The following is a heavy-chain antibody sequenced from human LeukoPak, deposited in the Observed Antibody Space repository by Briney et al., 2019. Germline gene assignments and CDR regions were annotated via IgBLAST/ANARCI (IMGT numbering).Heavy chain of an antibody. D-gene: IGHD4-11*01. J-gene: IGHJ6*02. Sequence: SETPSLTCAVYGGSFTGYYWSWIRQPPGAGLEWIGEINHSGSTNYNPSLKSRVTISVDTSKNQFSLKLSSMTAADTAVYYCARSQLQLDYYGMDVWGQGTTVTVSS. V-gene: IGHV4-34*01. CDR3: ARSQLQLDYYGMDV. CDR2: INHSGST. CDR1: GGSFTGYY.